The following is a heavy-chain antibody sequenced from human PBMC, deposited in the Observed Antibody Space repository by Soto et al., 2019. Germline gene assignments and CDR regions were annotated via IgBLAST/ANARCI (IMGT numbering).Heavy chain of an antibody. CDR1: GGTFSSYT. CDR3: ATVGRITMVRGVIIRRGWFDP. V-gene: IGHV1-69*02. J-gene: IGHJ5*02. CDR2: IIPILGIA. Sequence: GASVKVSCKASGGTFSSYTISWVRRAPGQGLEWMGRIIPILGIANYAQKFQGRVTITADKSTSTAYMELSSLRSEDTAVYYCATVGRITMVRGVIIRRGWFDPWGQGTLVTVSS. D-gene: IGHD3-10*01.